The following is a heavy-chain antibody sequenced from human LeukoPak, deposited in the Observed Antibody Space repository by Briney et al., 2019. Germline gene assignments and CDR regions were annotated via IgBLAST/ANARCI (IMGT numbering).Heavy chain of an antibody. CDR1: GFTFDDHA. CDR2: IRSKAYGGTT. J-gene: IGHJ6*02. V-gene: IGHV3-49*04. CDR3: TRGPIQLWFYSGMDV. D-gene: IGHD5-18*01. Sequence: PGGSLRLSYTASGFTFDDHAISWVRQAPGKGLEWVGFIRSKAYGGTTEHAASVKGRFTISRADSISIAYLHMTSLKTEDTAVYYCTRGPIQLWFYSGMDVRGQGTTVIVSS.